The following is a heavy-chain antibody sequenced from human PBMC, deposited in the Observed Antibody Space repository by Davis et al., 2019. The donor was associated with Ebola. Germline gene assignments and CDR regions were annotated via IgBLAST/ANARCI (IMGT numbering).Heavy chain of an antibody. CDR3: ARDVRGITGPSEY. CDR2: INPSGGST. CDR1: GYTFTSYA. D-gene: IGHD1-1*01. Sequence: ASVKVSCKASGYTFTSYAMHWVRQAPGQGLEWMGIINPSGGSTSYAQKFQGRVTMTRDTSTSTVYMELRSLRSDDTARYYCARDVRGITGPSEYWGQGTLVTVSS. J-gene: IGHJ4*02. V-gene: IGHV1-46*01.